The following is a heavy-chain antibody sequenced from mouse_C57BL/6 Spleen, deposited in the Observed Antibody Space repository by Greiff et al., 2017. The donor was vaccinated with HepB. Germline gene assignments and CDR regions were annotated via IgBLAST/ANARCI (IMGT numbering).Heavy chain of an antibody. CDR3: ARCVYYGYDGGDFDY. J-gene: IGHJ2*01. Sequence: VQLQQSGPELVKPGASVKISCKASGYAFSSSWMNWVKQRPGKGLEWIGRIYPGDGDTNYNGKFKGKATLTADKSSSPAYMQRSSLTSEDSAVYFCARCVYYGYDGGDFDYWGQGTTLTVSS. CDR2: IYPGDGDT. CDR1: GYAFSSSW. D-gene: IGHD2-2*01. V-gene: IGHV1-82*01.